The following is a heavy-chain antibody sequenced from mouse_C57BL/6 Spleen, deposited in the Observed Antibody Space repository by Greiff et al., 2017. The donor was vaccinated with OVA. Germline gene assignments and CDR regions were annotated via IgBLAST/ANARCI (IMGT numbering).Heavy chain of an antibody. J-gene: IGHJ4*01. CDR2: INPGSGGT. V-gene: IGHV1-54*01. D-gene: IGHD4-1*01. CDR1: GYAFTNYL. CDR3: ARGNWDGDYAMDY. Sequence: VQLQQSGAELVRPGTSVKVSCKASGYAFTNYLIEWVKQRPGQGLEWIGVINPGSGGTNYNETFKGKATLTADKSSSTAYMQLSSLTSEDSAVYFCARGNWDGDYAMDYWGQGTSVTVSS.